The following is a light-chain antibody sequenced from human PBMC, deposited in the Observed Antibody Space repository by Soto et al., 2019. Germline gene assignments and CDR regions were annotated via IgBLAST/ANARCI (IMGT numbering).Light chain of an antibody. V-gene: IGKV3-15*01. J-gene: IGKJ5*01. Sequence: EIVITQSPATLSVSTGERAPLSCRASQSVSSNLAWYQKKPGQAPRLLIYGASTRATGIPARFSGSGAGTEFILTISSLQSADFAVYYCQQYNNWPPITFGQGTRLDIK. CDR1: QSVSSN. CDR3: QQYNNWPPIT. CDR2: GAS.